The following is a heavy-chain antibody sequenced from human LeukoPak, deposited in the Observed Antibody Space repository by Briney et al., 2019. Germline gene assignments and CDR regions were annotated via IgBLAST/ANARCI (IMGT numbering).Heavy chain of an antibody. CDR3: AKWPGIAAAGNR. Sequence: TGGSLRLSCAASGFTFSSYGMSWVRQAPGKGLEWVSYISSSGSTIYYADSVKGRFTISRDNAKNSLYLQMNSLRAEDTAVYYCAKWPGIAAAGNRWGQGTLVTVSS. J-gene: IGHJ4*02. V-gene: IGHV3-48*04. CDR2: ISSSGSTI. CDR1: GFTFSSYG. D-gene: IGHD6-13*01.